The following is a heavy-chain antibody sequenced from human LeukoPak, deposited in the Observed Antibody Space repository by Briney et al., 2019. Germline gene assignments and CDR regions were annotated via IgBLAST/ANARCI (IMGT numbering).Heavy chain of an antibody. D-gene: IGHD6-19*01. CDR2: IYYSGST. Sequence: SETLSLTCTVSGGSISSYYWSWIRQPPGKGLEWIGYIYYSGSTNYNPSLKSRVTISVDTSKNQFSLKLSSVTAADTAVYYCARGRWRYSSGWYGYYGMDVWGQGTTVTVSS. CDR1: GGSISSYY. V-gene: IGHV4-59*01. J-gene: IGHJ6*02. CDR3: ARGRWRYSSGWYGYYGMDV.